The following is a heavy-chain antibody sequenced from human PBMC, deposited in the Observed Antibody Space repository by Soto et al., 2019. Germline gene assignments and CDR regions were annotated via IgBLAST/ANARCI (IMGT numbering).Heavy chain of an antibody. J-gene: IGHJ4*02. CDR2: ISDSGGSA. CDR1: GFTFSTYA. D-gene: IGHD6-19*01. V-gene: IGHV3-23*01. Sequence: EMQLLESGGGLVQPGGSLRLSCAASGFTFSTYAMSWVRQAPGKGLEWVSSISDSGGSAYYADSVKGRFTISRDNSKDTLYLQMNTLRAEDTAVYYCVQNGHWLTDLFSYWGQGTLVAVSS. CDR3: VQNGHWLTDLFSY.